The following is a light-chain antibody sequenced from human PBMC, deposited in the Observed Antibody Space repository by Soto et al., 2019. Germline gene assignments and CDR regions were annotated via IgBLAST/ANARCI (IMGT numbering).Light chain of an antibody. CDR1: QSVSTN. CDR3: QQRSNWPGFT. Sequence: EIVMTQSPATLSVSPGERATPSCRASQSVSTNLAWYQQKPGQAPRLIIYRASNRATGIPARFSGSGSGTDFTLTISSLEPEDFAVYYCQQRSNWPGFTFGPGTKVDIK. CDR2: RAS. V-gene: IGKV3-11*01. J-gene: IGKJ3*01.